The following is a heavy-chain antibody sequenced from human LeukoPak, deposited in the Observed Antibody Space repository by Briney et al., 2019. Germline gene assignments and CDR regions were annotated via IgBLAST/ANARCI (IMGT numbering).Heavy chain of an antibody. V-gene: IGHV3-23*01. D-gene: IGHD3-22*01. Sequence: GGSLRLSCAASGFTFSSYAMSWVRQAPGKGLEWVSGISGSGDNTYYADSVKGRFTMSRDNSKNTLYVQVNRLGTEDTAAYYCAKGSYYDSSGSFYFDYWGQGTLVTVSS. CDR1: GFTFSSYA. CDR3: AKGSYYDSSGSFYFDY. J-gene: IGHJ4*02. CDR2: ISGSGDNT.